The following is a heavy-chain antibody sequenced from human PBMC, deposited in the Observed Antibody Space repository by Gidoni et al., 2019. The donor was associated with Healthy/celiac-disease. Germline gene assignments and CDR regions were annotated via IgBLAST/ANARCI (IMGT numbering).Heavy chain of an antibody. CDR2: IIPIFGTA. CDR1: GGTFSSYA. J-gene: IGHJ2*01. V-gene: IGHV1-69*06. D-gene: IGHD6-19*01. CDR3: ASLRGMGSGHYWYFDL. Sequence: QVQLVQSGAEVKKPGSSVKVSCKASGGTFSSYAISWVRQAPGQGLEWMGGIIPIFGTANYAQKFQGRVTSTADKSTSTAYMELSSLRSEDTAVYYCASLRGMGSGHYWYFDLWGRGTLVTVSS.